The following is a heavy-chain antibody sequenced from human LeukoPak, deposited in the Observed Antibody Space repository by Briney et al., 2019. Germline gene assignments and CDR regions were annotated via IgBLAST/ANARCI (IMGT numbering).Heavy chain of an antibody. CDR3: ARDLHYYVAMDV. CDR2: IWYDGTNK. V-gene: IGHV3-33*01. CDR1: GFSFSNYA. Sequence: GGSLRLSCEASGFSFSNYAMYWVRQAPGKGLEWVAVIWYDGTNKYYGDSVKGRFAISRDNSKSMLFLQLNSLRAEDTALYYCARDLHYYVAMDVWGQGTTVTVSS. D-gene: IGHD3-10*02. J-gene: IGHJ6*02.